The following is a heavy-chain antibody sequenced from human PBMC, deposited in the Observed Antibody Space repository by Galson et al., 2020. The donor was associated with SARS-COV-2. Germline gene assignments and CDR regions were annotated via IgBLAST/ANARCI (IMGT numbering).Heavy chain of an antibody. D-gene: IGHD2-8*02. J-gene: IGHJ6*02. V-gene: IGHV5-51*01. CDR3: ARGGYCTGGVCYLSAYGMDV. Sequence: GESLKISCKGSGYSFTSYWIGWVRQMPGKGLEWMGIIYPGDSDTRYSPSFQGQVTISADKSISTAYLQWSSLKASDTAMYYCARGGYCTGGVCYLSAYGMDVWGQGTTVTVSS. CDR1: GYSFTSYW. CDR2: IYPGDSDT.